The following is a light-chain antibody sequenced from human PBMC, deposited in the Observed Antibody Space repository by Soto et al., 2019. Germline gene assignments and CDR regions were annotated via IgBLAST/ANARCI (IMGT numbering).Light chain of an antibody. Sequence: EIVLTQSPATLSLSPGERATLSCRASQSVSRYLAWYQQKPGQAPRLLIYDASNRATGIPARFSGSGSGTDFTLTISSLQSEDFAVYYCQQYSNWAPITFGPGTKVDIK. V-gene: IGKV3-11*01. CDR3: QQYSNWAPIT. J-gene: IGKJ3*01. CDR2: DAS. CDR1: QSVSRY.